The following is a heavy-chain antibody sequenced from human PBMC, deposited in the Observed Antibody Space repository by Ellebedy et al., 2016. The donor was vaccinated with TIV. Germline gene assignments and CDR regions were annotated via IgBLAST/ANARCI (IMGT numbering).Heavy chain of an antibody. CDR3: ARLYCGGDCYYWYFDL. V-gene: IGHV3-53*01. CDR1: GFTVSSNY. J-gene: IGHJ2*01. Sequence: GGSLRLSCAASGFTVSSNYMSWVRQAPGKGLEWVSVIYSGGSTHYADSVTGRFTISRDNSKNTLYLQMNSLRAEDTAVYYCARLYCGGDCYYWYFDLWGRGTLVTVSS. D-gene: IGHD2-21*02. CDR2: IYSGGST.